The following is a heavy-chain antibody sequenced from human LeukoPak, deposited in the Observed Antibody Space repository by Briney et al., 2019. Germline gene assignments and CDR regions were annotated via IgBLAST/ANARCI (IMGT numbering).Heavy chain of an antibody. CDR3: ARVAGWHWFDP. Sequence: GGSLRLSCAASGFTFSSYTINRVRQAPGRGLEWVSSIRPSSDNTYYGDSVKGRFTISRDNSKHTVYPQMNNMRVDDTAVYYCARVAGWHWFDPWGQETLVTVSS. CDR2: IRPSSDNT. CDR1: GFTFSSYT. D-gene: IGHD6-19*01. J-gene: IGHJ5*02. V-gene: IGHV3-23*01.